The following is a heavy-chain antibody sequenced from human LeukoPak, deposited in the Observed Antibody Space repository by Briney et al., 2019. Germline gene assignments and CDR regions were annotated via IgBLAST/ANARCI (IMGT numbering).Heavy chain of an antibody. J-gene: IGHJ4*02. Sequence: GGSLRLSCAASGFTFSTNAMNWVRQAPGKGLEWVSGIGGDGRSFYTDSVKGRFTISRDNSKNTLYLQMNSLRAEDTAVYYCAKEGAVAGFDYWGQGTLVTVSS. CDR3: AKEGAVAGFDY. V-gene: IGHV3-23*01. D-gene: IGHD6-19*01. CDR2: IGGDGRS. CDR1: GFTFSTNA.